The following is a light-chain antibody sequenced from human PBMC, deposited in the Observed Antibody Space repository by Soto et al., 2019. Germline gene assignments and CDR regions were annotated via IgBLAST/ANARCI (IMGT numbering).Light chain of an antibody. V-gene: IGKV3-15*01. Sequence: ETVLTQSPDTLSVSPGDRATLSCRASQTVGNSLAWYQQKPGQAPRLLLHSASTRATGVPVRFSGSGFGTEFTLTISSLRSEDSAVYYCQQYNHWPPITFGPGTRLEIK. CDR2: SAS. CDR1: QTVGNS. CDR3: QQYNHWPPIT. J-gene: IGKJ5*01.